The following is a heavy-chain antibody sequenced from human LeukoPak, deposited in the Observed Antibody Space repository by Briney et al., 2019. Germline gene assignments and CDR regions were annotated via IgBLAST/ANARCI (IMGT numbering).Heavy chain of an antibody. Sequence: PGGSLRLSCAASGFTFDDYAMHWVRQAPGKGLEWVSGISWNSGSTGQADSVKGRFTISRDSAKKSLYLQVNSLRTEDTALYYCAKGPRGSWNDGEGSYMDVWGKGTTVTVSS. CDR1: GFTFDDYA. CDR3: AKGPRGSWNDGEGSYMDV. D-gene: IGHD1-1*01. V-gene: IGHV3-9*01. J-gene: IGHJ6*03. CDR2: ISWNSGST.